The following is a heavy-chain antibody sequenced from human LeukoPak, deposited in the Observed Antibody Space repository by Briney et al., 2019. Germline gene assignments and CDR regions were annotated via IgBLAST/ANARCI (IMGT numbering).Heavy chain of an antibody. Sequence: SETLSLTCAVYGGSFSGYYWSWIRQPPGKGLEWIGEINHSGSTNYNPSLKSRVTISVDTSKNQFSLKLSSVTAADTAVYYCARHPYSSSWRRFDYWGQGTLVTVSS. D-gene: IGHD6-13*01. CDR1: GGSFSGYY. J-gene: IGHJ4*02. CDR2: INHSGST. CDR3: ARHPYSSSWRRFDY. V-gene: IGHV4-34*01.